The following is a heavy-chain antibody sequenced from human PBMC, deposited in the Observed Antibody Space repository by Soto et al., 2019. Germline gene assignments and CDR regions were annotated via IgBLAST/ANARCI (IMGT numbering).Heavy chain of an antibody. CDR3: AKSAYCSTGECSAFDY. CDR2: VNGGGDGT. Sequence: EVQFLESGGGLLQPGGSLRLSCAASGSTFSSYVMNWVRQAPGEGLEWVSTVNGGGDGTYYADSVKGRFTISRDNSKNTLYLQMNSLRADDTAVYFCAKSAYCSTGECSAFDYWGQGTLVTVSS. J-gene: IGHJ4*02. CDR1: GSTFSSYV. D-gene: IGHD2-8*01. V-gene: IGHV3-23*01.